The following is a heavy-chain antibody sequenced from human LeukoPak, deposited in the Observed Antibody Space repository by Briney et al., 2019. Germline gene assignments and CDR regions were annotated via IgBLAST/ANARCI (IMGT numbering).Heavy chain of an antibody. CDR2: IVHSGNT. J-gene: IGHJ3*02. D-gene: IGHD6-13*01. V-gene: IGHV4-34*12. CDR1: GGSFSGYY. Sequence: SERVSLTCAVYGGSFSGYYWSWTRQPPGKGLEWIGEIVHSGNTKYNPFIKSRVTISVDTSKNQFSLNLTSVTAADTAVYYCARFGSSTWYKGAFDIWGQGKLVTVAS. CDR3: ARFGSSTWYKGAFDI.